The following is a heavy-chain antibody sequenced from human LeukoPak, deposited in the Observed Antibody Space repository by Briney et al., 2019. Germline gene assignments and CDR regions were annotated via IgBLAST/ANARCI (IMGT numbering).Heavy chain of an antibody. CDR3: AKDGAPYDSPTEGWFDP. CDR2: ITSSGSGSVI. Sequence: GGSLRLSCAASGFTFSDYYIGWIRQAPGKGLECVSYITSSGSGSVIYYAGSVKGRFTISRDNAKNSLYLQMNSLRIDDTAVYYCAKDGAPYDSPTEGWFDPWGQGTLVTVSS. D-gene: IGHD3-22*01. J-gene: IGHJ5*02. CDR1: GFTFSDYY. V-gene: IGHV3-11*04.